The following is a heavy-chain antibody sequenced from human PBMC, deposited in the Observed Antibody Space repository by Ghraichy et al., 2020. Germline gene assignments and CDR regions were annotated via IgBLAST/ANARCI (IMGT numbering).Heavy chain of an antibody. Sequence: ETLSLTCAASGFSFSRYWMSWVRQAPGKGLEWVANTRQDGSESYYVDSVKGRFTISRDNAKNSLYLQMNRLRAEDTAVYYCARGDYYDSSGHYIEAFDIWGQGKMVTVSS. V-gene: IGHV3-7*01. CDR2: TRQDGSES. J-gene: IGHJ3*02. D-gene: IGHD3-22*01. CDR3: ARGDYYDSSGHYIEAFDI. CDR1: GFSFSRYW.